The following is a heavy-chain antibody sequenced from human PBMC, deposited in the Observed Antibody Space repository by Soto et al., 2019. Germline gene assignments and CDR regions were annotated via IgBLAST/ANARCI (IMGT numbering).Heavy chain of an antibody. CDR1: GFTVSSNY. V-gene: IGHV3-66*04. CDR2: VYSGGST. Sequence: EVQLVESGGGLVQPGGSLRLSCAASGFTVSSNYVSWVRQAPGKGLEWVSVVYSGGSTYYADSVKGRFTSSRDNSTNTLYLQMNGLRAEDTAIYYCAGHSHKDYWGQGTLVTVSS. J-gene: IGHJ4*02. CDR3: AGHSHKDY.